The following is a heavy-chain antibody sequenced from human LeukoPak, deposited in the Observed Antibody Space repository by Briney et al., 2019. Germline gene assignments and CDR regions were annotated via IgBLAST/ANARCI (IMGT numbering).Heavy chain of an antibody. D-gene: IGHD1-26*01. CDR2: ISTSGNT. CDR1: GGSTSRYY. Sequence: SETLSLTCTVSGGSTSRYYWSWIRQPAGKGLEWIGRISTSGNTNYNPSLRNRLTMSVDTSKNQFSLKLSSVTAADMAVYFCARQFLVGSTFHAFDLWGQGTRVTVSS. CDR3: ARQFLVGSTFHAFDL. J-gene: IGHJ3*01. V-gene: IGHV4-4*07.